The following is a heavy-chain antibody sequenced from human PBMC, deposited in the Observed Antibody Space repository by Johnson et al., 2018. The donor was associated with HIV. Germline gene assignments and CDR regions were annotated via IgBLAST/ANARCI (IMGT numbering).Heavy chain of an antibody. CDR1: GLNFSDYS. D-gene: IGHD5-18*01. J-gene: IGHJ3*02. Sequence: QVQLVESGGGVVQPWRSMRLSCAASGLNFSDYSMHWVRQAPGKGLEWVAIISFDGGTKYYADSVKGRFTISRDNSKNTLYLQMNSLRAEDTAVYYCARDTAMVHDAFDIWGQGTMVTVSS. V-gene: IGHV3-30*14. CDR2: ISFDGGTK. CDR3: ARDTAMVHDAFDI.